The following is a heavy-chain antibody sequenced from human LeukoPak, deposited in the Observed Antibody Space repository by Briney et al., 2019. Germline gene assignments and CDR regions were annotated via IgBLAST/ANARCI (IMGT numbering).Heavy chain of an antibody. D-gene: IGHD2-15*01. CDR3: ATLGDIVVVIAAYFDY. CDR2: IKQDGSEK. CDR1: GFTFSSYW. J-gene: IGHJ4*02. V-gene: IGHV3-7*01. Sequence: GGSLRLSCAASGFTFSSYWMSWVCQAPGKGLEWVANIKQDGSEKYYVDSVKGRFTISRDNAKNSLYLQMNSLRAEDTAVYYCATLGDIVVVIAAYFDYWGQGTLVTVSS.